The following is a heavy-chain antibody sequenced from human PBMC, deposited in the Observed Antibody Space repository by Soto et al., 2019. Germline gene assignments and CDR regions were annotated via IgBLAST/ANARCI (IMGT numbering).Heavy chain of an antibody. J-gene: IGHJ6*02. D-gene: IGHD3-10*01. Sequence: QVQLVQSGAEVKKPGSSVKVSCKASGGTFNTYTISWVRQVPGQGLEWMGGIMPLYAKPTYAQPFLGRLTIAADDHTSTVYMELSSLRSEDTSLYYCASLNNWISGDGRIDVWGRGTAVSVSS. V-gene: IGHV1-69*01. CDR1: GGTFNTYT. CDR2: IMPLYAKP. CDR3: ASLNNWISGDGRIDV.